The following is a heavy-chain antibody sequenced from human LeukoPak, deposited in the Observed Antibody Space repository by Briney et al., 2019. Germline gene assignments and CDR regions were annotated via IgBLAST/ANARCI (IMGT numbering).Heavy chain of an antibody. J-gene: IGHJ6*02. CDR2: IYPGDSDT. V-gene: IGHV5-51*01. CDR3: ARLVDRYYDFWSGYLFPSSTYYGMDV. CDR1: GYSFTNYW. D-gene: IGHD3-3*01. Sequence: GESLKISCKGSGYSFTNYWIGWVRQMPGKGLEWMGIIYPGDSDTRYSPSFQGQVTISADKSISTAYLQWSSLKASDTAMYYCARLVDRYYDFWSGYLFPSSTYYGMDVWGQGTTVTVSS.